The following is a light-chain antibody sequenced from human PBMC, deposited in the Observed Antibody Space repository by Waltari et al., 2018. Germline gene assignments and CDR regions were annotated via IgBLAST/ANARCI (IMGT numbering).Light chain of an antibody. J-gene: IGLJ3*02. CDR1: SGYSSNV. CDR3: QTGGHGTWV. Sequence: LVLTQSPSASASLGASVKPTCTLSSGYSSNVIAWLQQQPGKGPRYVMKVNSDGSHRKGDDIPDRFSASKSGTECQLTISSLQSEDEADYFCQTGGHGTWVFGGGTKLTVL. V-gene: IGLV4-69*01. CDR2: VNSDGSH.